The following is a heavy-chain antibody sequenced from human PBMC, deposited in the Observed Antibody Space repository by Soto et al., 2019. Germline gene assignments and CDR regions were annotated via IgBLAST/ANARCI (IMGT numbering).Heavy chain of an antibody. CDR3: ARGSTIVRGAPSWFDP. D-gene: IGHD3-10*01. CDR2: IIPIAAIA. CDR1: GGTFSRYT. Sequence: ASVKVSCKASGGTFSRYTINWVRQAPGQGLEWMGRIIPIAAIANYTQKFQGRVTITVDKSSTTAYMELSSLRSDDTAVYYCARGSTIVRGAPSWFDPWGQGTLVTGSS. V-gene: IGHV1-69*02. J-gene: IGHJ5*02.